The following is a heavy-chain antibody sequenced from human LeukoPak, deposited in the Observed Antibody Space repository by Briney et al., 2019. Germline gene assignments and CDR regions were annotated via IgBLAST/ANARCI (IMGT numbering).Heavy chain of an antibody. CDR3: ARPEVGANYDAFDI. V-gene: IGHV1-18*01. D-gene: IGHD1-26*01. Sequence: ASVKVSCKASGYTFTSYGICWVRQAPGQGLEWMGWISAYNGNTNYAQKLQGRVTMTTDTSTSTAYMELRSLRSDDTAVYYCARPEVGANYDAFDIWGQGTMVTVSS. CDR1: GYTFTSYG. J-gene: IGHJ3*02. CDR2: ISAYNGNT.